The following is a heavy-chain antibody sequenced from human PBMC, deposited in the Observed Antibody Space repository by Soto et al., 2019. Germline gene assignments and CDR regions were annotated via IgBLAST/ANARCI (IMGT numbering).Heavy chain of an antibody. J-gene: IGHJ3*02. CDR1: GFTFDDYG. V-gene: IGHV3-20*01. CDR3: ARRYGDYYAFDI. CDR2: INWNGGST. Sequence: GGSLRLSCAASGFTFDDYGMSWVRQAPGKGPEWVSGINWNGGSTGYADSVKGRFTISRDNAKNSLYLQMSSLRAEDTALYHCARRYGDYYAFDIWGQGTMVTVSS. D-gene: IGHD4-17*01.